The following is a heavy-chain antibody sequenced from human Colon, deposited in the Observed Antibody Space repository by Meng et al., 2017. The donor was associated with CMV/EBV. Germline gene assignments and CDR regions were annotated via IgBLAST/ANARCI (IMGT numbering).Heavy chain of an antibody. Sequence: GESLKISCAASGPMFSKYAMHWVRQAPGKGLEWVAYIRYDGSDKYYADSVKGRFTISRDDSKNTLYVQMNSLRAEDTAVYYCAKEVLATDYFDYWGQGTLVTVSS. D-gene: IGHD1-26*01. J-gene: IGHJ4*02. CDR1: GPMFSKYA. CDR3: AKEVLATDYFDY. CDR2: IRYDGSDK. V-gene: IGHV3-30*02.